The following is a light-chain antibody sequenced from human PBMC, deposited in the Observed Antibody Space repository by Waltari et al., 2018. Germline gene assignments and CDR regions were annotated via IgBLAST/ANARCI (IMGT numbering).Light chain of an antibody. Sequence: SYELTQPSSVSVSPGQTARITCSGNVLEKKYSRWFQQKPGQAPVLVIHTDSERPSGIPDRVSGSISETIVTLTISGAQVEDEADYYCYSAADKNLGVFGGGTRLTVL. CDR2: TDS. J-gene: IGLJ3*02. CDR1: VLEKKY. V-gene: IGLV3-27*01. CDR3: YSAADKNLGV.